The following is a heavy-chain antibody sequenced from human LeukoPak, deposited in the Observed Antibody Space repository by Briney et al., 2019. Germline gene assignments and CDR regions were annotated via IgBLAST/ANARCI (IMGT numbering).Heavy chain of an antibody. V-gene: IGHV3-21*01. CDR3: ARFPEGSSTWSIDF. Sequence: GGSLRLSCAASGFTLSSCSMNWVSQDPGKGLEWVSSISRSSGYVFYADSMKGRFTVSRDNSKNSLYLQMNTLRAEDTAVYYCARFPEGSSTWSIDFWGQGTLVTVSS. CDR2: ISRSSGYV. J-gene: IGHJ4*02. D-gene: IGHD6-13*01. CDR1: GFTLSSCS.